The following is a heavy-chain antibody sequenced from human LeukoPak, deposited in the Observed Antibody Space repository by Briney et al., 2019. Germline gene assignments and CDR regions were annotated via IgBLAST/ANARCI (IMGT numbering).Heavy chain of an antibody. CDR3: AKYAYYYDSSGYWNAFDI. D-gene: IGHD3-22*01. CDR1: GFTFSSYA. CDR2: ISGSGGST. V-gene: IGHV3-23*01. J-gene: IGHJ3*02. Sequence: GGSLRLSCAASGFTFSSYAVSWVRQAPGKGLEWVSAISGSGGSTYYADSVKGRFTISRDNSKNTLYLQMNSLRAEDTAVYYCAKYAYYYDSSGYWNAFDIWGQGTMVTVSS.